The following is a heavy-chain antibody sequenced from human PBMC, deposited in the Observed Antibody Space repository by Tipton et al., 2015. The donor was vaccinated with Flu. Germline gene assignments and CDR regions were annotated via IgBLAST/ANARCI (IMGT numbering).Heavy chain of an antibody. D-gene: IGHD6-13*01. CDR3: AGEIFSYSSSWYDY. J-gene: IGHJ4*02. CDR1: GDSIGSDYY. CDR2: IFHSGST. Sequence: TLSLTCSVSGDSIGSDYYWAWIRQPPGKGLEWIGNIFHSGSTYYNPSLKSRVTISVDRSKNQFSLKLSPVTTADTAVYYCAGEIFSYSSSWYDYWGQGTLVTVSS. V-gene: IGHV4-38-2*01.